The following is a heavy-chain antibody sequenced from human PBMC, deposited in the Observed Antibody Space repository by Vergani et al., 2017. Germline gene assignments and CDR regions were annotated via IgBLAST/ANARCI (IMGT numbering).Heavy chain of an antibody. D-gene: IGHD2-15*01. CDR2: IHTGGST. CDR3: ARSRPYCTSGSCPAI. V-gene: IGHV4-61*02. J-gene: IGHJ4*02. Sequence: QVQLQESGPGLLKPSQTLSLTCTVSGESIRSGSHYWSWIRQPAGKGPEWIGHIHTGGSTDLNPSFKSRVSISVDTSKSQFSLKLNSVTDADTAVYYCARSRPYCTSGSCPAIWGQGTLVTVSS. CDR1: GESIRSGSHY.